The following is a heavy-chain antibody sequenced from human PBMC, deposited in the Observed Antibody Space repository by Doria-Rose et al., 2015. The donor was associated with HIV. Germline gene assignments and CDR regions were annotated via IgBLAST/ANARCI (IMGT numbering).Heavy chain of an antibody. CDR1: GYTFTSYD. D-gene: IGHD2-2*01. CDR3: ARGQLAEFDY. V-gene: IGHV1-8*02. Sequence: QVQLVQSGAEVKKPGASVKVSCKASGYTFTSYDINRMRQATGQGLEWMGWMNPNSGNTDYAQRFQGRVTMTRNTSISTAYMELSSLGSEDTAVYYCARGQLAEFDYWGQGTLVTVSS. CDR2: MNPNSGNT. J-gene: IGHJ4*02.